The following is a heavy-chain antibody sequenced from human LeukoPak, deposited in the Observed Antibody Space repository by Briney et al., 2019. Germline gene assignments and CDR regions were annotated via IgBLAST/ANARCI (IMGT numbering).Heavy chain of an antibody. D-gene: IGHD4-17*01. CDR2: IPSDGSDN. V-gene: IGHV3-30*02. CDR1: VFTFNTYG. CDR3: AKGLGDYDDFRLGY. Sequence: GGSLRLSCAASVFTFNTYGFHWVRQAPGKGLEWVAFIPSDGSDNYYANSVKGRFTISRDNSKNTLYLQMNSLRSEDTAVYYCAKGLGDYDDFRLGYWGQGTLVTVSS. J-gene: IGHJ4*02.